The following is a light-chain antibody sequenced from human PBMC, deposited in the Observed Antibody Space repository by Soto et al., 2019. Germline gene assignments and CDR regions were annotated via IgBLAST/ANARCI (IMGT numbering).Light chain of an antibody. J-gene: IGKJ2*01. CDR1: QSVLYNSNNKNH. Sequence: DFVMTQAQDSLAVSLGERATINCKSSQSVLYNSNNKNHLGWFQQKPGHPPKLLIYGASFRPSGVPDRFSVSGSGTDFTLTISSLQAEDVAVYYCQQYYSIPFTFGQVTKLEI. CDR3: QQYYSIPFT. V-gene: IGKV4-1*01. CDR2: GAS.